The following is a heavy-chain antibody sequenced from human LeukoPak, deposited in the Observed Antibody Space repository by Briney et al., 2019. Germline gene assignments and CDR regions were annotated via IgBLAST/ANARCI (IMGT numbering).Heavy chain of an antibody. CDR3: ASLLTMVRGVIIREPRRT. D-gene: IGHD3-10*01. CDR1: GFTFISLA. J-gene: IGHJ4*02. V-gene: IGHV3-23*01. Sequence: GGSLRLSCAASGFTFISLAMSWVRQAPGKGLEWVSTISRTGVATYYANSVKGRFTISRDNSKNTVYLQMNSLRAEDTAVYYCASLLTMVRGVIIREPRRTWGQGTLVTVSS. CDR2: ISRTGVAT.